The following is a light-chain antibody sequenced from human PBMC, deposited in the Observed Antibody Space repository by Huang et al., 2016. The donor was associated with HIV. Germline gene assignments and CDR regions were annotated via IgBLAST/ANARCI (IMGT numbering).Light chain of an antibody. V-gene: IGKV2-30*01. Sequence: DVGVTQSPLSLVVTLGQPASISCRSTHSLVYNDGNTYLNWFHQRPGQSPRRLIYKVSNRDSGVPDRFSGSGSGTNFTLLITDVEAGDAGIYYCMQGTYWSGAFGQGTKVEVK. J-gene: IGKJ1*01. CDR1: HSLVYNDGNTY. CDR2: KVS. CDR3: MQGTYWSGA.